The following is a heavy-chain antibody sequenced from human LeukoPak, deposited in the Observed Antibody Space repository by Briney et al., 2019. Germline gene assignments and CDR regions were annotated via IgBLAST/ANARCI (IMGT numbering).Heavy chain of an antibody. J-gene: IGHJ6*02. CDR1: GGSFSGYY. CDR3: ARGPRTTVTKGRPPSHRKELRYYYYGMDV. CDR2: INHSGST. D-gene: IGHD4-11*01. V-gene: IGHV4-34*01. Sequence: SETLSLTCAVYGGSFSGYYWSWIRQPPGKGLEWIGEINHSGSTNYNPSLKSRVTISVDTSKNQFSLKLSSVTAADTAVYYCARGPRTTVTKGRPPSHRKELRYYYYGMDVWGQGTTVTVSS.